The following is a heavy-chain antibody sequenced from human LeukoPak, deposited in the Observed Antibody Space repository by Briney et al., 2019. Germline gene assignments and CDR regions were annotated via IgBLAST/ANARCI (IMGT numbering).Heavy chain of an antibody. D-gene: IGHD2-2*01. V-gene: IGHV3-9*01. Sequence: GGSLRLSCAASGFTFDDYAMHSVRHAPGKGLEWVSGISWNSGSIGYADSVKGRFTISRDNAKNSLYLQMNSLRAEDTALYYCAKGFCSSTSCLLDYWGQGTLVTVSS. CDR1: GFTFDDYA. J-gene: IGHJ4*02. CDR2: ISWNSGSI. CDR3: AKGFCSSTSCLLDY.